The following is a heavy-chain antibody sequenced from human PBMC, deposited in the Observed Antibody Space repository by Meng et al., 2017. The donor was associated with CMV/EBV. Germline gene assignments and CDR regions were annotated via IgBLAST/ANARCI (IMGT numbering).Heavy chain of an antibody. CDR3: AKDLGDIVVVPAAQPLGSMDV. J-gene: IGHJ6*02. V-gene: IGHV3-30*02. CDR2: IRYDGSNK. CDR1: GFTFSSYG. Sequence: GGSLRLSCAASGFTFSSYGMHWVRQAPGKGLEWVAFIRYDGSNKYYADSVKGRFTISRDNSKNTLYLQMNSLRAEDTAVYYCAKDLGDIVVVPAAQPLGSMDVWGQGTTVTVSS. D-gene: IGHD2-2*01.